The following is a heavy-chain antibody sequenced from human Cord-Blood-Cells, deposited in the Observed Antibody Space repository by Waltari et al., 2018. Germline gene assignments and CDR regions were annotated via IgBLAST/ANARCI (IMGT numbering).Heavy chain of an antibody. J-gene: IGHJ5*02. Sequence: QVQLQESGPGLVKPSETLSLTCTVSGGSVSSGSYYWSWIRQPPGKGLEWIGYIYYSGGTNYTPSLRSRGTISVDTSKNQFSLKLSSVTAADTAVYYCARGRGGVRGVLPNHNWFDPWGQGTLVTVSS. CDR3: ARGRGGVRGVLPNHNWFDP. CDR2: IYYSGGT. D-gene: IGHD3-10*01. V-gene: IGHV4-61*01. CDR1: GGSVSSGSYY.